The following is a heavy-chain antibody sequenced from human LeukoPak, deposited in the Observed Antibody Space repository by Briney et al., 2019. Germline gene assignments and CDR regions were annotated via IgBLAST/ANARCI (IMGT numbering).Heavy chain of an antibody. J-gene: IGHJ4*02. CDR1: GFTFSSYW. D-gene: IGHD3-10*01. Sequence: GGSLRLSCAASGFTFSSYWMSWVRQAPGKGLEWVSVIYSGGSTYYADSVKGRFTISRDNSKNTLYLQMNSLRAEDTAVYYCASASYGSGSDYWGQGTLVTVSS. CDR3: ASASYGSGSDY. CDR2: IYSGGST. V-gene: IGHV3-66*01.